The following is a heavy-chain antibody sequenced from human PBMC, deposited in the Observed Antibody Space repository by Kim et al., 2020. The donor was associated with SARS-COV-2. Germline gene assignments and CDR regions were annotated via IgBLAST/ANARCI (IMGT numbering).Heavy chain of an antibody. CDR3: YTDYFDY. CDR2: NGGGT. V-gene: IGHV1-2*02. J-gene: IGHJ4*02. Sequence: NGGGTNYARKFQGRVTMTRDTSISTAYMELSRLRSDDTAVYYCYTDYFDYWGQGTLVTVSS. D-gene: IGHD2-2*02.